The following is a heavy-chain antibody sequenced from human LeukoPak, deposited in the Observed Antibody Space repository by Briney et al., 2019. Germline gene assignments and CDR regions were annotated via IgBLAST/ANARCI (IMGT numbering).Heavy chain of an antibody. V-gene: IGHV4-39*01. CDR1: GGSISSSSYY. CDR2: IYYSGST. Sequence: SETLSLTCTVSGGSISSSSYYWGWIRQPPGKGLEWIGSIYYSGSTYYNPSLKSRVTISVDTSKNQFSLKLSSVTAADTAVYYCASYCSSTSCYYYMDVWGKGTTVTVSS. D-gene: IGHD2-2*01. CDR3: ASYCSSTSCYYYMDV. J-gene: IGHJ6*03.